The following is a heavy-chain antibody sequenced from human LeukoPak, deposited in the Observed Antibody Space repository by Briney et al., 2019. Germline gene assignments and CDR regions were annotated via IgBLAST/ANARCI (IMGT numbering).Heavy chain of an antibody. J-gene: IGHJ6*02. CDR1: GYTFTSYY. CDR3: ARDLVTTGGMDV. Sequence: ASVTVSCKASGYTFTSYYMHWVRQAPGQRLEWMGIINPSGGSTSYAQKFQGRVTMTRDTSTSTVYMELSSLRSEDTAVYYCARDLVTTGGMDVWGQGTTVTVSS. D-gene: IGHD4-17*01. V-gene: IGHV1-46*01. CDR2: INPSGGST.